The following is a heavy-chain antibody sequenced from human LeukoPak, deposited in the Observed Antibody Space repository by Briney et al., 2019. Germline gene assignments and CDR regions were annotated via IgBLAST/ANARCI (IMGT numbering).Heavy chain of an antibody. Sequence: ASVKVSCEASGYTFTGYCIHWVRQAPGQGLEWMGWINPNSGGTDYAQKFQGRATMTRDTSISTAYMELNRLRSDDTAVYYCARQARELGDGFDIWGQGTMVTVSS. CDR2: INPNSGGT. CDR3: ARQARELGDGFDI. J-gene: IGHJ3*02. V-gene: IGHV1-2*02. D-gene: IGHD3-10*01. CDR1: GYTFTGYC.